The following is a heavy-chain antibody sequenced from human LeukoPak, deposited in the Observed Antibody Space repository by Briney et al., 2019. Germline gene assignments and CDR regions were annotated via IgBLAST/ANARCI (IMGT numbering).Heavy chain of an antibody. J-gene: IGHJ5*02. Sequence: ASVKVSCKASGYTFTSYGISWVRQAPGQGLEWMGWISAYNGNTNYAQKLQGRVTMTTDTSTSTAYMELRSLRSDDTAVYYCARDLATYGSGSQPFDPWGQGTLVTVSS. V-gene: IGHV1-18*01. CDR2: ISAYNGNT. CDR3: ARDLATYGSGSQPFDP. CDR1: GYTFTSYG. D-gene: IGHD3-10*01.